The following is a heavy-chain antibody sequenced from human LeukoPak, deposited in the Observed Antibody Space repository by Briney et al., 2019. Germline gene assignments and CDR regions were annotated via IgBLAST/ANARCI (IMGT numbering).Heavy chain of an antibody. V-gene: IGHV4-34*01. CDR1: GRSISDYF. Sequence: SETLFLSYAVYGRSISDYFGWWVRQPPGSGLEWIGEINHSGSTNYNPSPMTRATITVATSKYQFSLKLSSVAAADSAVYYWARGLPAVVDYWGQGTLVTVSS. CDR2: INHSGST. CDR3: ARGLPAVVDY. D-gene: IGHD6-19*01. J-gene: IGHJ4*02.